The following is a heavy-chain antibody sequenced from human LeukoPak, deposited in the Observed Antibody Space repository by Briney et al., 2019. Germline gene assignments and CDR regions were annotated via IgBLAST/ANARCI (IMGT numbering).Heavy chain of an antibody. Sequence: GGSLSLSCAASGFVFNDYAMHWVRQAPGKGLEWVSGISYNSANMGYADSVKGRFTISRDKDTNSLYLQMNSLRIEDTAFYYCVKAIDYGAGDYFEQWGQGTLVTVSS. J-gene: IGHJ4*02. CDR1: GFVFNDYA. CDR3: VKAIDYGAGDYFEQ. CDR2: ISYNSANM. D-gene: IGHD4-17*01. V-gene: IGHV3-9*01.